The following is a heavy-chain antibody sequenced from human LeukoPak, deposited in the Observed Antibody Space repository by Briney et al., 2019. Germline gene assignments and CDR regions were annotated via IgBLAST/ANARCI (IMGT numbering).Heavy chain of an antibody. CDR1: GFTFTSYS. Sequence: AGGSLRLSCAASGFTFTSYSMNWVRQAPGKGLEWVPVIYSGGSTYYADSVKGRFTISRDNSKNTLYLQMNSLRAEDTAVYYCARYYGDYVGYWFDPWGQGTLVTVSS. CDR3: ARYYGDYVGYWFDP. V-gene: IGHV3-66*01. CDR2: IYSGGST. D-gene: IGHD4-17*01. J-gene: IGHJ5*02.